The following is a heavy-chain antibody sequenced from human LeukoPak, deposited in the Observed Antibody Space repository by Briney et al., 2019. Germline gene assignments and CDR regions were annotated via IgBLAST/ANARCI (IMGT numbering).Heavy chain of an antibody. D-gene: IGHD3-10*01. CDR3: AKDLSDYYGSGSFRVLDY. Sequence: GGSLRLSCAASGFTFSSYGIHWVRQAPGKGLEWVAIVSYDGSNKHYVDSVKGRSTISRDNSKNTVYLQMNSLRAEDTAVYYCAKDLSDYYGSGSFRVLDYWGQGTLVTVSS. V-gene: IGHV3-30*18. CDR2: VSYDGSNK. J-gene: IGHJ4*02. CDR1: GFTFSSYG.